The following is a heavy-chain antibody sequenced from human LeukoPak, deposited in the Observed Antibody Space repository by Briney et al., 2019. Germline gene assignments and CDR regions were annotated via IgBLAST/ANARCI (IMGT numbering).Heavy chain of an antibody. CDR2: IYYSGST. J-gene: IGHJ3*02. V-gene: IGHV4-39*01. CDR1: GGSISSSSYY. Sequence: PSETLSLTCTVSGGSISSSSYYWGWIRQPPGKGLEWIGSIYYSGSTYYNPSLKSRVTISVDTSKNQFSLKLSSVTAADTAVYYCAMRSYYSSLGAFDIWGQGTMVTVSS. CDR3: AMRSYYSSLGAFDI. D-gene: IGHD3-10*01.